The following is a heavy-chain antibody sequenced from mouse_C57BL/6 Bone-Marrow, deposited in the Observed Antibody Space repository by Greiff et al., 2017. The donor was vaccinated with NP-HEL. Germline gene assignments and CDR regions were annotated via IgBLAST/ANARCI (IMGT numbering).Heavy chain of an antibody. Sequence: QVQLQQPGAELVKPGASVKMSCKASGYTFTSYWITWVKQRPGQGLEWIGDIYPGSGSTNYNEKFKSKATLTVDTSSSTAYMQLSSLTSEDSAVYYCARRRGITTGVATEPYYFDYWGQGTTLTVSS. CDR2: IYPGSGST. CDR1: GYTFTSYW. CDR3: ARRRGITTGVATEPYYFDY. D-gene: IGHD1-1*01. V-gene: IGHV1-55*01. J-gene: IGHJ2*01.